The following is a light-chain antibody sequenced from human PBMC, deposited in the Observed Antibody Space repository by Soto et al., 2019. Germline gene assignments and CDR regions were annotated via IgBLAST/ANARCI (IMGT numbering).Light chain of an antibody. CDR1: QSIDRS. V-gene: IGKV1-39*01. J-gene: IGKJ1*01. Sequence: DIQMTQSPSSLSASVGDRVTITCRSSQSIDRSLNWYQQKPGEAPNLLIYAASGLQTGVPSRFSGGASGTDLTLTISSVQLDDFATYYCQQSYTTPWTFGQGTKVEMK. CDR2: AAS. CDR3: QQSYTTPWT.